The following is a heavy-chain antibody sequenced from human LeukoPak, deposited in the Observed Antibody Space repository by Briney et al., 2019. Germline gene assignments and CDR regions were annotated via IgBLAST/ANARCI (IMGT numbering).Heavy chain of an antibody. D-gene: IGHD6-19*01. CDR3: ARGDSSGWYGYFDY. CDR1: GGSISSSSYY. Sequence: SETLSLTCTVSGGSISSSSYYWGWIRQPPGKGLEWIGNIYYGGSTYYNPSLKSRVTMSVDTSKNQFSLKLGSVTAADTAVYYCARGDSSGWYGYFDYWGQGTLVTVSS. V-gene: IGHV4-39*07. CDR2: IYYGGST. J-gene: IGHJ4*02.